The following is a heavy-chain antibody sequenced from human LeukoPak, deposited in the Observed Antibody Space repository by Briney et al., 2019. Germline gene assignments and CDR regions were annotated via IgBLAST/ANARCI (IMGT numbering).Heavy chain of an antibody. CDR2: ISGSGDST. CDR1: GFTFTRYG. V-gene: IGHV3-23*01. D-gene: IGHD7-27*01. Sequence: GGSLRLSCAASGFTFTRYGMSWVRQAPGKGLEWVSSISGSGDSTYYADSVKGRFTISRDNSKNTLYLQTNSLTVEDTAVYYCARDLAWGAFDYWGQGTLVTVSS. J-gene: IGHJ4*02. CDR3: ARDLAWGAFDY.